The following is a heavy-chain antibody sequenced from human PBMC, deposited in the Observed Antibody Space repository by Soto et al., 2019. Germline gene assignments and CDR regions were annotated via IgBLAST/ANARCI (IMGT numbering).Heavy chain of an antibody. D-gene: IGHD2-21*02. V-gene: IGHV3-48*02. CDR2: ISSSSDST. J-gene: IGHJ4*02. Sequence: LVESGGGLVYPGGSLTLSCVGSGFRFSEHSMNWVRQAPGKGLQWVSYISSSSDSTYYADSVKGRFTVSRDNAKNALFLQMTSLRDGETATYYCARLPKGSLVTAWGQGVRVTVPS. CDR1: GFRFSEHS. CDR3: ARLPKGSLVTA.